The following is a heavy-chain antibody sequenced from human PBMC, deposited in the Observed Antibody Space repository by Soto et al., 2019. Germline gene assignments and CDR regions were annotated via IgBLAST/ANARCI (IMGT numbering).Heavy chain of an antibody. CDR2: MNPNSGNT. V-gene: IGHV1-8*02. Sequence: ASAKVPCKASGYTFTSYDINWVRQATGQGLEWMGWMNPNSGNTGYAQKFQGRVTMTRNTSISTAYMELSSLRSEDTAVYYCARERTVAGNDYWGQGTLVTVSS. CDR1: GYTFTSYD. CDR3: ARERTVAGNDY. J-gene: IGHJ4*02. D-gene: IGHD6-19*01.